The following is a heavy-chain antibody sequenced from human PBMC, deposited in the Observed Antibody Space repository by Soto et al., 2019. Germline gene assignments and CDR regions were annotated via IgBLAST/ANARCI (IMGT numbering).Heavy chain of an antibody. J-gene: IGHJ4*02. CDR1: GFTFSSYW. D-gene: IGHD1-26*01. CDR2: INRDGTST. Sequence: EVQLVESGGGLVQPGGSLRLSCAGSGFTFSSYWMHWVRQAPGKGLVWVSRINRDGTSTSYADSVKGRFTISRDNAKKTVYLQMNRLRAEDTAVYYCARVGQGRYYFDYWGQGTLVTVSS. CDR3: ARVGQGRYYFDY. V-gene: IGHV3-74*01.